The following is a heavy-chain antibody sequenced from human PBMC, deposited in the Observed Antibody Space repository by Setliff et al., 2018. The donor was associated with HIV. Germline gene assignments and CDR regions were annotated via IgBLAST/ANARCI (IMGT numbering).Heavy chain of an antibody. J-gene: IGHJ6*02. CDR1: GFTFSSYA. CDR2: ISATSGTT. CDR3: AKLRTPGTGYYYYAMDV. Sequence: GGSLRLSCAASGFTFSSYAMTWVRQAPGKGLECVSGISATSGTTNYADSVKGRFTISRDNSKNTLYVQMNSLRADDTAVYYCAKLRTPGTGYYYYAMDVWGQGTTVTVSS. D-gene: IGHD3-10*01. V-gene: IGHV3-23*01.